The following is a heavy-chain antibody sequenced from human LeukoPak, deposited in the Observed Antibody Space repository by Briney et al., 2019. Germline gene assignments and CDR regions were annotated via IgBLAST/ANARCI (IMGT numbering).Heavy chain of an antibody. D-gene: IGHD3-22*01. Sequence: GGTLRLSCAASGFTFSSYSMCWVRNAQGPGLELVAIISYDGSNTNNPDSVKGRFTISTDNSKSTLYLQMISLRAEDTAVYCCAKALSSSGYHSGIDYWGQGTLVTVSS. V-gene: IGHV3-30*18. CDR2: ISYDGSNT. J-gene: IGHJ4*02. CDR1: GFTFSSYS. CDR3: AKALSSSGYHSGIDY.